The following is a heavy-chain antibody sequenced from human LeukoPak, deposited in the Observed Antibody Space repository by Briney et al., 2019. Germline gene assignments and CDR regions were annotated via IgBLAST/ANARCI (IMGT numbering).Heavy chain of an antibody. CDR3: ARVTDSSFDY. CDR1: GFIVSSNY. V-gene: IGHV3-7*01. CDR2: IKQDGSEK. J-gene: IGHJ4*02. Sequence: GGSLRLSCAASGFIVSSNYMSWVRQAPGKGLEWVANIKQDGSEKYYVDSVKGRFTISRDNAKNSLYLQMNSLRAEDTAVYYCARVTDSSFDYWGQGTLVTVSS. D-gene: IGHD3/OR15-3a*01.